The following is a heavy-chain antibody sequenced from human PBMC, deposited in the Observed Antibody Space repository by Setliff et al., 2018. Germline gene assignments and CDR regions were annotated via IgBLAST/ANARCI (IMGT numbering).Heavy chain of an antibody. J-gene: IGHJ2*01. CDR2: KSNRGDT. CDR1: GGPIGSSF. V-gene: IGHV4-59*01. Sequence: SETLSLTCTVSGGPIGSSFWNWIRQSPGKGLEWIGYKSNRGDTNSNPSLRSRLTMSVDTSKSWFSLNLTSVTAADTAVYFCARAVDISGYFPYWYFDLWGRGALVTVSS. CDR3: ARAVDISGYFPYWYFDL. D-gene: IGHD3-22*01.